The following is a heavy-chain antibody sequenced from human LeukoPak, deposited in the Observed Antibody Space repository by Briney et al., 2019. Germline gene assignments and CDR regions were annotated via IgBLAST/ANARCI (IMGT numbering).Heavy chain of an antibody. CDR1: GFTFSHHG. CDR2: IRYDGNDK. J-gene: IGHJ5*02. D-gene: IGHD3-10*01. Sequence: PGGSLRLSCAASGFTFSHHGMHWVRQAPGKGLEWVAFIRYDGNDKFYADSVKGRFTISRDTSRNTLFLQMNSLRTDDTAVYYCAKDLMRDRWFGESWGQGSLVTVSS. V-gene: IGHV3-30*02. CDR3: AKDLMRDRWFGES.